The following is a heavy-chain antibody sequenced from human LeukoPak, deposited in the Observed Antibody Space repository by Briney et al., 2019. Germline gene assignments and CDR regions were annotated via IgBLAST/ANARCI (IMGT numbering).Heavy chain of an antibody. V-gene: IGHV1-2*02. CDR3: VQFELDY. CDR1: GYTFTSYY. J-gene: IGHJ4*02. D-gene: IGHD1-7*01. Sequence: ASVKVSCKAFGYTFTSYYMHWVRQAPGQGLEWMGWINPNTGGTNYAQKFQGRVTMTRDTSISTAYMDLSRLRSDDTAVYYCVQFELDYWGQGTLVTVSS. CDR2: INPNTGGT.